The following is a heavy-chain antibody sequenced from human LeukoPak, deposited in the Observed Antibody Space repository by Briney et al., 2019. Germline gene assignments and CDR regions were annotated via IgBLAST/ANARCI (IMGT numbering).Heavy chain of an antibody. J-gene: IGHJ4*02. Sequence: SETLSLTCAVYGGSFSGYYWSWIRQPPGKGLEWIGEINHSGSTNYNPSLKSRVTISVDTSKNQFSLKLSSVTAADTAVYYCARRKYTRYNWNDFYYFDYWGQGTLVTASS. D-gene: IGHD1-20*01. CDR1: GGSFSGYY. CDR2: INHSGST. V-gene: IGHV4-34*01. CDR3: ARRKYTRYNWNDFYYFDY.